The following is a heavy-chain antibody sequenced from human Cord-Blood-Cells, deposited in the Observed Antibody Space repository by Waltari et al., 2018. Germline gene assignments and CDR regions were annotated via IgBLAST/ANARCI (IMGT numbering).Heavy chain of an antibody. J-gene: IGHJ4*02. CDR2: INAGNGNT. V-gene: IGHV1-3*01. CDR1: GYTFTSYA. D-gene: IGHD3-22*01. CDR3: ARHYYDSSGYYFDY. Sequence: QVQLVQSGAEVKKPGASVKVSCKASGYTFTSYAMHWVRQAPGQRLEWKGWINAGNGNTKYTQKFQGRVTITRDTSASTAYMELSSLRSEDTAVYYCARHYYDSSGYYFDYWGQGTLVTVSS.